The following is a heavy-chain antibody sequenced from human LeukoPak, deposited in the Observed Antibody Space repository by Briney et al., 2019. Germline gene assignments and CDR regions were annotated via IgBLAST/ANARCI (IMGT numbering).Heavy chain of an antibody. D-gene: IGHD6-13*01. V-gene: IGHV4-39*01. CDR2: IYYSGST. J-gene: IGHJ4*02. Sequence: PSETLSLTCTVSGGSISSSSYYWGWIRQPPGKGLEWIGSIYYSGSTYYSPSLKSRVTISVDTSKNQFSLKLSSVTAADTAVYYCARRGEVIAAAWGPGTLVTVSS. CDR1: GGSISSSSYY. CDR3: ARRGEVIAAA.